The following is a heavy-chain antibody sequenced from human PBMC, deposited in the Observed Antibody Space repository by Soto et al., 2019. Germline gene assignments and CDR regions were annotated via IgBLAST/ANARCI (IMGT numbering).Heavy chain of an antibody. V-gene: IGHV3-33*01. Sequence: GGSLRLSCAASGFTFSSYGMHWVRQAPGKGLEWVAVIWYDGSNKYYADSVKGRFTISRDNSKNTLYLQMNSLRAEDTAVYYCARAPPGSGYGVRVNDFDYWGQGTLVTVSS. D-gene: IGHD5-12*01. CDR1: GFTFSSYG. CDR2: IWYDGSNK. CDR3: ARAPPGSGYGVRVNDFDY. J-gene: IGHJ4*02.